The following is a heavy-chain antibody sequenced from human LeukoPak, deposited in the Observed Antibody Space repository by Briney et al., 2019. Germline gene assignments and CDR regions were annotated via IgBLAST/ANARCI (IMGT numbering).Heavy chain of an antibody. Sequence: ASVKVSCKASGYTFTGYYMHWVRQAPGQGLEWMGRINPNSGGTNYAQKFQGRVTVTRDTSISTAYMELSRLRSDDTAVYYCARDRSASWSNFDYWGQGTLVTVSS. CDR2: INPNSGGT. J-gene: IGHJ4*02. V-gene: IGHV1-2*06. D-gene: IGHD6-13*01. CDR3: ARDRSASWSNFDY. CDR1: GYTFTGYY.